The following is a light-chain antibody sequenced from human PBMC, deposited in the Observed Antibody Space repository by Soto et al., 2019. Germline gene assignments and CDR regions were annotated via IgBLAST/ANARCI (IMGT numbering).Light chain of an antibody. CDR2: GAV. Sequence: EIVLTQSPGTLSLSPGERATLSCRASQTVDSSYLAWYQQKPGQAPRLLIYGAVSRATGIPDRFTGSGSGTAFTLSISSLEPEDFAVYYCQQYGTLRLTFGGGTKVEIE. V-gene: IGKV3-20*01. CDR3: QQYGTLRLT. J-gene: IGKJ4*01. CDR1: QTVDSSY.